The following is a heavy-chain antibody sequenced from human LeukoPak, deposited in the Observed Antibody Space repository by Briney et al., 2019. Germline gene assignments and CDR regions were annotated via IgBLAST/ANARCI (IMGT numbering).Heavy chain of an antibody. CDR1: GGTFISYA. V-gene: IGHV1-69*04. CDR3: ARDIIKRAAYYFDY. Sequence: ASVKVSCKASGGTFISYAISWVRQAPGQGLEWMGRIIPILGIANYAQKFQGRVTITADKSTSTAYMELSSLRSEDTAVYYCARDIIKRAAYYFDYWGQGTLVTVSS. J-gene: IGHJ4*02. D-gene: IGHD6-25*01. CDR2: IIPILGIA.